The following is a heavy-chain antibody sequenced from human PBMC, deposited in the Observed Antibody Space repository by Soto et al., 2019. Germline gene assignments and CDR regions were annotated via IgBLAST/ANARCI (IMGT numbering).Heavy chain of an antibody. V-gene: IGHV1-69*13. CDR2: IIPIFGTA. CDR3: EVASRSWYYFDG. D-gene: IGHD6-13*01. Sequence: AVKVSCTSSGGTFSSYAISWVRQAPGQGLEWMGGIIPIFGTANYAQKFQGRVTITADESTSTAYMELSSLRSEDTAVYYCEVASRSWYYFDGWGKGTRVTIPS. J-gene: IGHJ4*02. CDR1: GGTFSSYA.